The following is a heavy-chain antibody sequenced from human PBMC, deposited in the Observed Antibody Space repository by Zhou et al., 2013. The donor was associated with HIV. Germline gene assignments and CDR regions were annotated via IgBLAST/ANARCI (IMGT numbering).Heavy chain of an antibody. CDR1: GGTFSNYA. J-gene: IGHJ4*02. Sequence: QVQLVQSGAEVKKPGSSVKVSCKASGGTFSNYAISWVRQAPGQGLEWMGGIIPIFEAASYAQKFQDRLTITTDESTTTAYMDLSSLRSEDTAIYYCARAQGDILTEGYFDYWGQGTRGHRLL. V-gene: IGHV1-69*05. D-gene: IGHD3-9*01. CDR3: ARAQGDILTEGYFDY. CDR2: IIPIFEAA.